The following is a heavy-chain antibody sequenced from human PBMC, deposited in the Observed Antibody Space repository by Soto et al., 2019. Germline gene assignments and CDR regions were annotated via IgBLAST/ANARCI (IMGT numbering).Heavy chain of an antibody. CDR2: IYYSGST. CDR3: ARRYYGSGKMALYFDY. CDR1: GGSISSSSYY. V-gene: IGHV4-39*01. Sequence: QLQLQESGPGLVKPSETLSLTCTVSGGSISSSSYYWGWIRQPPGKGLEWIGSIYYSGSTYYNPSLKSRVTISVETSKNQFSLKLSSVTAADTAVYYCARRYYGSGKMALYFDYWGQGTLVTVSS. J-gene: IGHJ4*02. D-gene: IGHD3-10*01.